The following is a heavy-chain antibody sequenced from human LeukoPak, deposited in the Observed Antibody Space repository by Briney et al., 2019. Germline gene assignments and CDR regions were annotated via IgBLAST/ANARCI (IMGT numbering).Heavy chain of an antibody. CDR2: IKQDGNEK. D-gene: IGHD5-24*01. J-gene: IGHJ4*02. CDR3: ARAKGGYNWDY. V-gene: IGHV3-7*01. CDR1: GFSFSNYW. Sequence: GGSLRLSCAASGFSFSNYWMSWVRQPPGKGLEWVANIKQDGNEKYYVDSVKGRFTISRDNAKNSLYLQMNSLRAEDTAVYYCARAKGGYNWDYWGQGTLVTVSS.